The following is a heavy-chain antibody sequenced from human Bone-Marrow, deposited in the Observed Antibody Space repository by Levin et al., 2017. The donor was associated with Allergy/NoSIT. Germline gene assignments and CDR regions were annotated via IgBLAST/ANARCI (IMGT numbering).Heavy chain of an antibody. D-gene: IGHD2-15*01. CDR1: GFNFTNAW. V-gene: IGHV3-15*01. J-gene: IGHJ6*02. CDR2: IKSRNDGGTT. CDR3: STEGGHCSGGSCYLLPFYYGMDV. Sequence: SGGSLRLSCAASGFNFTNAWMSWVRQAPGKGLEWVGRIKSRNDGGTTDYAAPVKGRFIISKDVSKNTLYLQMNSLKTQDTAVYYCSTEGGHCSGGSCYLLPFYYGMDVWGQGTTVTVSS.